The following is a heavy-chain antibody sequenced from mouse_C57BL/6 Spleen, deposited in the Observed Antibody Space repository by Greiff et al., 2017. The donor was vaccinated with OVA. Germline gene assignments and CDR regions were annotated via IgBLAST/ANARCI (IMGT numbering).Heavy chain of an antibody. D-gene: IGHD2-3*01. CDR3: ARDRGLLPYFDY. CDR2: INYDGSST. J-gene: IGHJ2*01. Sequence: EVKLMESEGGLVQPGSSMKLSCTASGFTFSDYYMAWVRQVPEKGLEWVANINYDGSSTYYLDSLKSRFIISRDNAKNILYLQMSSLKSEDTATYYCARDRGLLPYFDYWGQGTTLTVSS. CDR1: GFTFSDYY. V-gene: IGHV5-16*01.